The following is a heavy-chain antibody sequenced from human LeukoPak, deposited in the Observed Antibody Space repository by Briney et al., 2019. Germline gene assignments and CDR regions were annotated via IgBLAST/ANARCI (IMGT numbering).Heavy chain of an antibody. Sequence: GGSLRLSCAASGFTVSTKYMNWVRQAPGKGLEWVPILYSGSDTYYANSVKGRFTISRDSSKNILFLQMNDLRAEDTAVYYCARVGDHFHWYLDLWGRGTLVTVSS. V-gene: IGHV3-53*01. D-gene: IGHD3-10*01. CDR2: LYSGSDT. CDR3: ARVGDHFHWYLDL. J-gene: IGHJ2*01. CDR1: GFTVSTKY.